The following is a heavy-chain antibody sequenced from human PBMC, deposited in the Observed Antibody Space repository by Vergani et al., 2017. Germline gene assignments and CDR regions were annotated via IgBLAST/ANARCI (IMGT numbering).Heavy chain of an antibody. CDR3: ARRSQSRYETYYYYGMDV. Sequence: QVQLQESGPGLVKPSETLSPTCSVPGGSISSYYWSWIRPPPGKGLEWIGYIYYSGSTNYNPSLKSRGTISVDTSKNQFSLKLSSVTAAETAGYYCARRSQSRYETYYYYGMDVWGQGP. CDR2: IYYSGST. V-gene: IGHV4-59*01. J-gene: IGHJ6*02. D-gene: IGHD5-12*01. CDR1: GGSISSYY.